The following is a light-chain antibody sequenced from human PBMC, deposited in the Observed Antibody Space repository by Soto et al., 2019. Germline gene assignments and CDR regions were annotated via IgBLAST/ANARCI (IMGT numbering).Light chain of an antibody. CDR3: QSYDSSLPSVV. V-gene: IGLV1-40*01. CDR2: GNS. Sequence: QSVLTQPPSVSGAPGQRVTISCTGRRSNIGAGYDVHWYQQLPGTAPKLLIYGNSNRPSGVPDRFSGSKSGTSASLAITGLQSEDEADYYGQSYDSSLPSVVFGGVTNLTVL. CDR1: RSNIGAGYD. J-gene: IGLJ2*01.